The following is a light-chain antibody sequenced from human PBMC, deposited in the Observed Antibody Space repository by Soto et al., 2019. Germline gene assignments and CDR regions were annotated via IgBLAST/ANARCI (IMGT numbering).Light chain of an antibody. CDR3: QSYDSSLSAWV. V-gene: IGLV1-40*01. CDR1: SSNIGAPYD. CDR2: GND. J-gene: IGLJ3*02. Sequence: QTVVTQPPSVSGAPGQRVTISCSGSSSNIGAPYDVHWYQHLPGTAPKLLLSGNDNRPSGVPDRFSGSSSGTSASLAITGLQAEDEADYYCQSYDSSLSAWVFGGGTKLTVL.